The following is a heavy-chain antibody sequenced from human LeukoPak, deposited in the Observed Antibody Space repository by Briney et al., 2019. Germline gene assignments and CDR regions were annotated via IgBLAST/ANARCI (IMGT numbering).Heavy chain of an antibody. CDR3: AKDRSSRYYVDWFDP. J-gene: IGHJ5*02. Sequence: PSETLSLTCTVSGGSISNYYWSWIRQPAGKELEWIGRIFSSGLTNYNPSLMSRVTMSVDTSKNQFSLKLTSVTAADTAVYYCAKDRSSRYYVDWFDPWGQGTLVTVSS. CDR2: IFSSGLT. D-gene: IGHD6-13*01. CDR1: GGSISNYY. V-gene: IGHV4-4*07.